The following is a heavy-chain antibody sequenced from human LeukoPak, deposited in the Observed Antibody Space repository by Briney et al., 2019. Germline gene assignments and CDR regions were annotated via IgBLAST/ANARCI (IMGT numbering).Heavy chain of an antibody. D-gene: IGHD6-19*01. CDR1: GYSFTNYW. Sequence: GEPLKISCKGSGYSFTNYWIGGLRQMPGKDLEWMGIIYPGDSDTRYSPSFQGQVTISANKSISTAYLQWSSLKASDTAMYYCARLSQQWLIIDYWGQGTLVTVSS. V-gene: IGHV5-51*01. J-gene: IGHJ4*02. CDR2: IYPGDSDT. CDR3: ARLSQQWLIIDY.